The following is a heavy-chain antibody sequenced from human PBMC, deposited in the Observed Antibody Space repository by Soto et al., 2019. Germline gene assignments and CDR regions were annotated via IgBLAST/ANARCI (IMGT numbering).Heavy chain of an antibody. CDR3: ARATTIFGVVINKNFDY. Sequence: PSETLSLTCAVYGGSFSGYYWSWIRQPPGKGLEWIGEINQSGSTNYNPSLKSRVTISVDTSKNQFSLKLSSVTAADTAVYYCARATTIFGVVINKNFDYWGQGTLVTVSS. CDR2: INQSGST. V-gene: IGHV4-34*01. CDR1: GGSFSGYY. J-gene: IGHJ4*02. D-gene: IGHD3-3*01.